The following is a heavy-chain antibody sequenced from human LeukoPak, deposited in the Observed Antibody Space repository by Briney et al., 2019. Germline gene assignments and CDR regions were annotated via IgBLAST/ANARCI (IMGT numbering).Heavy chain of an antibody. J-gene: IGHJ4*02. D-gene: IGHD2-15*01. CDR3: AREAYCSGGSCYFDY. V-gene: IGHV4-4*07. Sequence: SETLSLTCTVSGGSISSYYWTWIRQPAGKGLEWIGRNTTGSTNYNPSLNSRVTMSVDTSKNQFSLKLSSVTAADTAVYYCAREAYCSGGSCYFDYWGQGTLVTVSS. CDR1: GGSISSYY. CDR2: NTTGST.